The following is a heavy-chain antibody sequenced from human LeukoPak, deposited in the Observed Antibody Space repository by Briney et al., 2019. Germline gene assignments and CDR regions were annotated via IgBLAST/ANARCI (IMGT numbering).Heavy chain of an antibody. D-gene: IGHD3-3*01. CDR2: INAGNGNT. V-gene: IGHV1-3*01. CDR3: ARVGTIFGVTSRYWFDP. J-gene: IGHJ5*02. CDR1: GYTFTSYA. Sequence: ASVKVSCKASGYTFTSYAMHWVRQAPGQRLEWMGWINAGNGNTKYSQKFQGRVTITRDTSASTAYMELSSLGYEDTAAYYCARVGTIFGVTSRYWFDPWGQGTLVTVSS.